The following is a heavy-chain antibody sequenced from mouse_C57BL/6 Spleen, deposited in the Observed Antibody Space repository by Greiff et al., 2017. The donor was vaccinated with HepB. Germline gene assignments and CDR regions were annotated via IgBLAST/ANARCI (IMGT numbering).Heavy chain of an antibody. CDR2: IDPSDSET. CDR3: ARFDGYYDY. CDR1: GYTFTSYW. D-gene: IGHD2-3*01. Sequence: VQLQQPGAELLRPGSSVKLSCKASGYTFTSYWMHWVKQRPIQGLEWIGNIDPSDSETHYNQKFKDKATLTVDKSSSTAYMQLSSLTSEDSAVYYCARFDGYYDYWGQGTTLTVSS. V-gene: IGHV1-52*01. J-gene: IGHJ2*01.